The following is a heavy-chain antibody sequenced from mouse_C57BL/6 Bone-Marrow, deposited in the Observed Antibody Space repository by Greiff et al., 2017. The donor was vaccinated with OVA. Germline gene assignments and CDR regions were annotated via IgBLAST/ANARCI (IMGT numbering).Heavy chain of an antibody. CDR1: GYTFTSYW. Sequence: QVHVKQPGAELVKPGASVKMSCKASGYTFTSYWITWVKQRPGQGLEWIGDIYPGSGSTNYNEKFKSKATLTVDTSSSTAYMQLSSLTSEDSAVYYCAACLYGSSYYFDYWGQGTTLTVSS. V-gene: IGHV1-55*01. J-gene: IGHJ2*01. D-gene: IGHD1-1*01. CDR3: AACLYGSSYYFDY. CDR2: IYPGSGST.